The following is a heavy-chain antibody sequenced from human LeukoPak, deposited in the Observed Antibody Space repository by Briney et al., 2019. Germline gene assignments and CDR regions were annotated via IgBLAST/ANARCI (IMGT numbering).Heavy chain of an antibody. J-gene: IGHJ4*02. Sequence: ASVKVSCKVSGYTLTELSMHWVRQAPGKGLEWMGGFDPEDGETIYAQKFQGRVAMTEDTSTDTAYMELSSLRSEDTAVYYCATVPRWGSYYFDYWGQGTLVTVSS. CDR3: ATVPRWGSYYFDY. CDR1: GYTLTELS. V-gene: IGHV1-24*01. D-gene: IGHD3-16*01. CDR2: FDPEDGET.